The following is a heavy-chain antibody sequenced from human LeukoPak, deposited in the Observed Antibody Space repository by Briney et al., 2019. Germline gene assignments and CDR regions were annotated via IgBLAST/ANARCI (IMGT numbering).Heavy chain of an antibody. Sequence: GGSLRLSCAASGFTFSSYDMHWVRQATGKGLEWVSAIGTASDTYYPGSVKGRFTISRENAKNSLYLQMNSLRAGDTAVYYCARGYNGAPFDYWGQGTLVTVSS. CDR1: GFTFSSYD. D-gene: IGHD2-2*02. V-gene: IGHV3-13*01. CDR2: IGTASDT. CDR3: ARGYNGAPFDY. J-gene: IGHJ4*02.